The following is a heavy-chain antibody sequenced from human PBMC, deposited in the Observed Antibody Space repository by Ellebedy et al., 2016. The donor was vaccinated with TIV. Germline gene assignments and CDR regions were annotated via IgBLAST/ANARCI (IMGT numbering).Heavy chain of an antibody. CDR2: VYYTGSS. J-gene: IGHJ4*02. CDR1: GGSISSYY. D-gene: IGHD5-12*01. Sequence: MPSETLSLTCTVSGGSISSYYWSWIRQPPGKGLEWIGNVYYTGSSSYNPSLKSRVTMSVYTSKKQFSLNLSSVTAADTAVYYCASLSDFDNYWGQGALVTVSS. CDR3: ASLSDFDNY. V-gene: IGHV4-59*01.